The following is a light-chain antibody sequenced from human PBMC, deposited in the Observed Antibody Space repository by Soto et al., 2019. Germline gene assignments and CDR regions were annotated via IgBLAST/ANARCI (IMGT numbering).Light chain of an antibody. CDR3: AAWDDSLNGYV. J-gene: IGLJ1*01. V-gene: IGLV1-44*01. CDR2: RNN. Sequence: VLTQPPSASGTPGQRVTISCSGSSSNIGGNTVNWYQQLPGTAPKLLIYRNNQRSSGVPDRFSGSKSGTSASLAISGLQSEDEADYHCAAWDDSLNGYVFGTGTKVTVL. CDR1: SSNIGGNT.